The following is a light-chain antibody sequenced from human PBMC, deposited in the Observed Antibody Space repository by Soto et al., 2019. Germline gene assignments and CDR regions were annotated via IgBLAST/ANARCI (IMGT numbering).Light chain of an antibody. Sequence: DIQMTQSPSTLSASVGDRVTITCRASQSISSWLAWYQQKPGKAPKLLIYDASSLESGLPSRFSGSGSGTEFSLTISSLQPDDFATYYCQQYNSYSTYTFGQGTKLEIK. V-gene: IGKV1-5*01. CDR3: QQYNSYSTYT. CDR2: DAS. CDR1: QSISSW. J-gene: IGKJ2*01.